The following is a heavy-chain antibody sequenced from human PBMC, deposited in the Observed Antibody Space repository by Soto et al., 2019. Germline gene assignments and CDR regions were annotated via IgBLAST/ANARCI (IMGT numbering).Heavy chain of an antibody. V-gene: IGHV3-23*01. CDR3: AKDKGGRYCSRTSCLYSFDY. D-gene: IGHD2-2*01. CDR2: ISDSGST. CDR1: GFTFSTYA. Sequence: EVQLLESGGGLVQPGGSLRLSCTASGFTFSTYAMSWVRQAPGKGLEWVSTISDSGSTYYADSVKGRFTISRDHSKNTQYLEMNSLRAEDTAVYYCAKDKGGRYCSRTSCLYSFDYWGQGTLGTVSS. J-gene: IGHJ4*02.